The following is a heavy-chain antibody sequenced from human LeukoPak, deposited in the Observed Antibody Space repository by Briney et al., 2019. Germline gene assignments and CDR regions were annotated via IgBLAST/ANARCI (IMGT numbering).Heavy chain of an antibody. V-gene: IGHV4-61*01. CDR1: GGSVSSGSYY. Sequence: SETLSLTCTVSGGSVSSGSYYWSWIRQPPGKGLEWIGYIYYSGSTNYNPSLKSRVTISVDTSKNQFSLKLSSVTAADTAVYYCARRRDLFDYWGQGTLVTVSS. CDR3: ARRRDLFDY. J-gene: IGHJ4*02. CDR2: IYYSGST.